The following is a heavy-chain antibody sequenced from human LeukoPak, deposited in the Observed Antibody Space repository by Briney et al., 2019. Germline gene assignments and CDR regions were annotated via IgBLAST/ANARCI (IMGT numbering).Heavy chain of an antibody. CDR2: ISGSGGST. CDR3: ATREGIVAPAAGT. J-gene: IGHJ3*01. D-gene: IGHD2-2*01. Sequence: GGSLRLSCAASGFTFSSYAMSWVRQAPGKGLEWVSAISGSGGSTYYADSVKGRFTISRDNSKNTLYLQMNSLKTEDTAVYYCATREGIVAPAAGTWGQGTMVTVSS. CDR1: GFTFSSYA. V-gene: IGHV3-23*01.